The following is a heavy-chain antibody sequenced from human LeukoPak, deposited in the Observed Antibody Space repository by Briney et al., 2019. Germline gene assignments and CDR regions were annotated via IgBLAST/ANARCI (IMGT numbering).Heavy chain of an antibody. CDR1: GYTLTELS. CDR3: ATVGSYDSSGYYPL. Sequence: GASVKFSCKVSGYTLTELSMHWVRQAPGKGLEWMGGFDPEDGETIYAQKFQGRVTMTEDTSTDTAYMELSSLRSEDTAVYYCATVGSYDSSGYYPLWGQGTLVTVSS. V-gene: IGHV1-24*01. CDR2: FDPEDGET. J-gene: IGHJ4*02. D-gene: IGHD3-22*01.